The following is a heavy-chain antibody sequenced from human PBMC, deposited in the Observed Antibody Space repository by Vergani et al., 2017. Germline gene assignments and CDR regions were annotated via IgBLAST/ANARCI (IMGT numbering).Heavy chain of an antibody. CDR2: VSTGPKSQ. CDR1: GIDFSSYI. D-gene: IGHD2-2*01. V-gene: IGHV3-48*01. J-gene: IGHJ3*01. CDR3: AGEYSSTSGGAFDS. Sequence: QLVESGGGWVQPGGSLRLSCVVSGIDFSSYIMNWVRQAPGKGLEWVSFVSTGPKSQSYAESVKGRFTISRDSAKNSLYLQMDSLRAEDTAVYYCAGEYSSTSGGAFDSWGQGTKVTVSS.